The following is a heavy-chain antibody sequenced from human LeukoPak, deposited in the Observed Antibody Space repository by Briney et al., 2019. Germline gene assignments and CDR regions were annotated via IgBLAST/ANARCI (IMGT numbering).Heavy chain of an antibody. CDR2: VYTGGRT. CDR1: GFTNCKSD. CDR3: ARGSMPGTGLPFDY. J-gene: IGHJ4*02. D-gene: IGHD3-9*01. Sequence: GGSLRLSCATSGFTNCKSDMAWVRQAPGWGLEWVSIVYTGGRTFHADSVKGRFTMSRDQSKNTVGLQMNSLRSEDTALYYCARGSMPGTGLPFDYWGQGTQVSVSS. V-gene: IGHV3-53*05.